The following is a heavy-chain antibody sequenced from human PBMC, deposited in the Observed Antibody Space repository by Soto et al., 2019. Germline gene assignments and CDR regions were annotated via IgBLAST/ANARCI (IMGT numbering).Heavy chain of an antibody. CDR3: AIFSWNDRALDV. CDR2: ISRSGVST. CDR1: GFTFTSYA. V-gene: IGHV3-23*01. Sequence: PGGSLRLSCAASGFTFTSYAMSWVRQAPGKGLEWVSGISRSGVSTYYSDSVKGRFTISRDNSKNTLYMQMNSLRAEDTAVYYCAIFSWNDRALDVWGQGTMVTVSS. J-gene: IGHJ3*01. D-gene: IGHD1-1*01.